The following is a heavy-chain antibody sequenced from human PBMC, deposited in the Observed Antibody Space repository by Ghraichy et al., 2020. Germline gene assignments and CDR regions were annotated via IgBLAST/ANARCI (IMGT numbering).Heavy chain of an antibody. V-gene: IGHV3-21*01. J-gene: IGHJ6*02. CDR1: GFTFSSYS. D-gene: IGHD2-2*01. Sequence: GGSLRLSCAASGFTFSSYSMNWVRQAPGKGLEWVSSISSSSSYIYYADSVKGRFTISRDNAKNSLYLQMNSLRAEDTAVYYCARDCSSTSCYYYYYYGMDVWGQGTTVTVSS. CDR3: ARDCSSTSCYYYYYYGMDV. CDR2: ISSSSSYI.